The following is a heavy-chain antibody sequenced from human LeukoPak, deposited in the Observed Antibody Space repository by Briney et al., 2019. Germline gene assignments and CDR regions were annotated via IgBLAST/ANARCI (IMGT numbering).Heavy chain of an antibody. CDR3: ARLRGYNSLDY. CDR1: GYSISSGYY. J-gene: IGHJ4*02. V-gene: IGHV4-38-2*01. CDR2: IYHSGST. Sequence: SETLSLTCAVSGYSISSGYYWGWIRQPPGKGLEWIGSIYHSGSTYYNPSLKSRVTISVDTSKNQFSLELSSVTAADTAVYYCARLRGYNSLDYWGQGTLVTVSS. D-gene: IGHD5-24*01.